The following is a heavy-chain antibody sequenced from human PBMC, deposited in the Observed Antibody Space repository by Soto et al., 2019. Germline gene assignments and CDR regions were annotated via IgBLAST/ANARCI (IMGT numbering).Heavy chain of an antibody. CDR1: GYTFTSYY. D-gene: IGHD2-2*01. CDR3: ARAYQLLKYYFDY. J-gene: IGHJ4*02. V-gene: IGHV1-46*01. Sequence: QVQLVQSGPEAKKPGASVKVSCKASGYTFTSYYMHWVRQAPGQGLEWMGMINPSGGATNYAQKFQGRVXXTXDXXTSTVYMEVSSLRSEDTAVYYCARAYQLLKYYFDYWGQGTLVTVSS. CDR2: INPSGGAT.